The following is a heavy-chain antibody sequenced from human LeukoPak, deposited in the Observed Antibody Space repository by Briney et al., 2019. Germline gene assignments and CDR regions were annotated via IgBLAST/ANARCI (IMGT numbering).Heavy chain of an antibody. CDR2: ISSSSSYI. CDR1: GFTFSSYS. V-gene: IGHV3-21*01. J-gene: IGHJ4*02. Sequence: GGSLRLSCAASGFTFSSYSMNWVRQAPGKGLEWVSSISSSSSYIYYADSVKGRFTISRDNAKNSLYLQMNSLRAEDTAVYYCARDSTTVTNLSGDYWGQGTLVTVSS. CDR3: ARDSTTVTNLSGDY. D-gene: IGHD4-17*01.